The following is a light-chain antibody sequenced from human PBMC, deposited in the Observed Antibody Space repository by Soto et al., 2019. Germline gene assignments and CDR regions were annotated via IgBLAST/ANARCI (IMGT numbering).Light chain of an antibody. CDR1: QSISSW. CDR3: KQYNNFST. CDR2: RAS. J-gene: IGKJ1*01. Sequence: DIQMTQSPSTLSASVGDRVTITCRASQSISSWLAWYQLKPGKAPKLLIYRASSLQAGVPSRFSGSGSGTEFTLTISSLQPDDFANYYCKQYNNFSTFGQGTKVDIK. V-gene: IGKV1-5*03.